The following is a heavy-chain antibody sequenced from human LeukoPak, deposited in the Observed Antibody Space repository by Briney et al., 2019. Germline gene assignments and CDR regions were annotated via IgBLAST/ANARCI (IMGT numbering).Heavy chain of an antibody. V-gene: IGHV4-31*03. CDR2: IYYSGST. Sequence: SETLSLTCTVSGGSISSGGYYWSWIRQHPGKGLEWIGYIYYSGSTYYNPSLKSRVTISVDTSKNQFSLKLSSVTAADTAVYYCAGAYSSSWYEDYWGQGTLVTVS. CDR3: AGAYSSSWYEDY. CDR1: GGSISSGGYY. D-gene: IGHD6-13*01. J-gene: IGHJ4*02.